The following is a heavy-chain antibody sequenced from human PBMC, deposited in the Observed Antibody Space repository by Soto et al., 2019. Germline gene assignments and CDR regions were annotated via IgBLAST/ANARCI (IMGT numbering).Heavy chain of an antibody. D-gene: IGHD6-19*01. CDR3: AKGHSSGSYFDY. J-gene: IGHJ4*02. V-gene: IGHV3-30*18. CDR1: GFTFSSYG. CDR2: ISYDGSNK. Sequence: QVQLVESGGGVVQPGRSLRLSCAASGFTFSSYGMHWVRQAPCKGLEWVAVISYDGSNKYYADSVKGRFTISRDNSKNTLYLQMNSLRAEAMAVYYCAKGHSSGSYFDYWGQGTLVTVSS.